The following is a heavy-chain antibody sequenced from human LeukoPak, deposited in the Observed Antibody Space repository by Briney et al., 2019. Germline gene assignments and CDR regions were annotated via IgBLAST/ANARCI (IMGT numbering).Heavy chain of an antibody. CDR3: AKDGSGGVFGMDV. Sequence: PGGSLRLSCAASGFTFSSYSMSWVRQAPGKGLEWVSAISGSGGSTYYADSVKGRFTISRDNSKNTLYLQMNSLRAEDTAVYYCAKDGSGGVFGMDVWGQGTTVTVSS. CDR1: GFTFSSYS. V-gene: IGHV3-23*01. D-gene: IGHD2-15*01. J-gene: IGHJ6*02. CDR2: ISGSGGST.